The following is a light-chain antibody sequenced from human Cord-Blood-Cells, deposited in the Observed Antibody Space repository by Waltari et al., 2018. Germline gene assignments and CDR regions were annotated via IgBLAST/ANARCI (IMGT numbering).Light chain of an antibody. CDR1: QSVSSY. CDR3: QRRSNWPRS. Sequence: EIVLPQSPATLSLSPRERGSLSCRASQSVSSYLAWYQQKPGQAPRLLIYDASNRATGIPARFRGSESGTDFTLTISSLEPEDFAVYDCQRRSNWPRSFGQGTKLEIK. CDR2: DAS. J-gene: IGKJ2*03. V-gene: IGKV3-11*01.